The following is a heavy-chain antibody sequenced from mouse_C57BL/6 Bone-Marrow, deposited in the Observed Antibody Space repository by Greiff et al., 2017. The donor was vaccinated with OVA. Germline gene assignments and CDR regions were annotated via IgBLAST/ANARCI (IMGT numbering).Heavy chain of an antibody. J-gene: IGHJ3*01. V-gene: IGHV5-16*01. CDR1: GFTFSDYY. CDR3: AREGLLGFAY. D-gene: IGHD1-1*01. Sequence: EVQLVESEGGLVQPGRSMKLSCTASGFTFSDYYMAWVRQVPEKGLEWVANINYDGSSTYYLDSLKSRFIISRDNAKNILYLQMSSLKSEDTATYYCAREGLLGFAYWGQGTLVTVSA. CDR2: INYDGSST.